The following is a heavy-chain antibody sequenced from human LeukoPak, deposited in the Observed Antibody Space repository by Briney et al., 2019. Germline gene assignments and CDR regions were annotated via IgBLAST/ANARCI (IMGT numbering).Heavy chain of an antibody. CDR3: ARSPGVSAISRFDP. V-gene: IGHV4-59*07. J-gene: IGHJ5*02. CDR1: GGSISNYY. Sequence: SDTLSLTCTVSGGSISNYYWSWIRQPPGKGLEWIGYMYYRGSTNYNPSLKGRVTISVDTSKNQFSLNLSSVTAADTAVYYCARSPGVSAISRFDPWGQGTLVTVSS. CDR2: MYYRGST. D-gene: IGHD2-21*01.